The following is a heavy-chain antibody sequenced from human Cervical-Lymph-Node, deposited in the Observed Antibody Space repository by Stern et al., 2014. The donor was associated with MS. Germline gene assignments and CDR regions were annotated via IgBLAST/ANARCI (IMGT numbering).Heavy chain of an antibody. D-gene: IGHD6-19*01. CDR2: ISGYNGNT. Sequence: VQLEESGAEVKKPAASVKVSCKASGYTFTNYAISWVRQAPGQGLEWMGWISGYNGNTNYAQKFQGRVTMTTDTSTNTAYMELRSLRSDDTGLYYCARDSSGFQFWGQGTLVTVSS. CDR1: GYTFTNYA. CDR3: ARDSSGFQF. J-gene: IGHJ1*01. V-gene: IGHV1-18*01.